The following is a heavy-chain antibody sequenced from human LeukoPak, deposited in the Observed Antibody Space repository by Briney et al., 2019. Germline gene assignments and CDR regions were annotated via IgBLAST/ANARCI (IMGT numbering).Heavy chain of an antibody. CDR1: GGSFSGYY. Sequence: SETLSLTCAVYGGSFSGYYWSWIRQPPGKGLEWIGEINHSGSTNYNPSLKSRVTISVDTSKNQFSLKLSSVTAADTAVYYCARYCSSTSCRRGGFDPWGQGTLVTVSS. D-gene: IGHD2-2*01. CDR2: INHSGST. V-gene: IGHV4-34*01. J-gene: IGHJ5*02. CDR3: ARYCSSTSCRRGGFDP.